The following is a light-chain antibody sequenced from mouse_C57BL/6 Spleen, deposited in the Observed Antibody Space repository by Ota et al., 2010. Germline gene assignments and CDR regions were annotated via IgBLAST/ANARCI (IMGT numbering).Light chain of an antibody. J-gene: IGKJ1*01. CDR2: AAT. CDR1: ENIYSN. CDR3: QLFWDSWT. V-gene: IGKV12-46*01. Sequence: DIQMTQSPASLSVSVGETVTITCRASENIYSNLAWYQQKQGKSPQLLVYAATNLADGVPSRFSGSGSGTQYSLKINSLQSEDFGSYYCQLFWDSWTFGGAPSWKS.